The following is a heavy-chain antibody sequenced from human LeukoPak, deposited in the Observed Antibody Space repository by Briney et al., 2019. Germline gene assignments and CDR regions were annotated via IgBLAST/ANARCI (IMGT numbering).Heavy chain of an antibody. V-gene: IGHV3-30*18. J-gene: IGHJ4*02. CDR3: AKDLITTTRQV. D-gene: IGHD3-3*01. Sequence: PGRSLRLSCAASGFTFSSYGMHWVRQAPGKGLEGVAVISYDGSNKYYADSVKGRFTISRDNSKNTLYLQMNCLRAEDTAVYYCAKDLITTTRQVWGQGTLVTVSS. CDR1: GFTFSSYG. CDR2: ISYDGSNK.